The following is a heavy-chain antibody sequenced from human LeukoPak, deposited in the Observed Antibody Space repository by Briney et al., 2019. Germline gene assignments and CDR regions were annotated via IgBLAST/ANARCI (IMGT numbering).Heavy chain of an antibody. CDR2: IYSGGST. D-gene: IGHD6-13*01. J-gene: IGHJ4*02. Sequence: GGSLRLSCAASGFTVSSNYMSWVRQAPGKGLEWVSVIYSGGSTYYADSVKGRFTISRDNSKNTLYLQMNSLRAEDTAVYYCAREVRVAAAGTDYRGQGTLVTVSS. CDR1: GFTVSSNY. V-gene: IGHV3-66*01. CDR3: AREVRVAAAGTDY.